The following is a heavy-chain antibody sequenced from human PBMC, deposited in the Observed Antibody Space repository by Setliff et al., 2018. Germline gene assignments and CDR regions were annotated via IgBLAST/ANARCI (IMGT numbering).Heavy chain of an antibody. Sequence: ASVKVSCKASGYSFTSYYMYWVRQAPGQGLEWMGIINPSGGSTSYAQKFLGRVTMTRDTSTSTVYMELSSLRSEDTAVYYCAKDGAGSRHYFYYVDVWGKGTTVTVSS. V-gene: IGHV1-46*01. CDR3: AKDGAGSRHYFYYVDV. CDR2: INPSGGST. D-gene: IGHD1-1*01. CDR1: GYSFTSYY. J-gene: IGHJ6*03.